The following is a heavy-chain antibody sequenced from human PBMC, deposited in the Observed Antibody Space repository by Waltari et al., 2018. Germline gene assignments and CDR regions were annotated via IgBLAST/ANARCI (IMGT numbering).Heavy chain of an antibody. V-gene: IGHV3-30*02. D-gene: IGHD3-10*01. Sequence: QVQLVESGGGVVQPGGSLRLSCAASGFSFYSFAMHWVRQAAGKGLDWVAFIRYDGSITYYGDSVKGRFTISRDNSKNTLYLQMNRLRVEDTAVYYCAKDGYYGSGTYKGMYYFDYWGQGTLVTVSS. CDR3: AKDGYYGSGTYKGMYYFDY. CDR2: IRYDGSIT. CDR1: GFSFYSFA. J-gene: IGHJ4*02.